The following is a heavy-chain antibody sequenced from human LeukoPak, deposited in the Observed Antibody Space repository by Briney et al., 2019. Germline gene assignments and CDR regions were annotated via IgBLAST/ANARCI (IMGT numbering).Heavy chain of an antibody. J-gene: IGHJ4*02. V-gene: IGHV6-1*01. CDR2: TYYRSKWYN. Sequence: WVRQAPGQGLEWLGRTYYRSKWYNDYAVSVKSRITINPDTSKNQFSLQLNSVTPEDTAVYYCARDLYSSSSFDYWGQGTLVTVSS. D-gene: IGHD6-6*01. CDR3: ARDLYSSSSFDY.